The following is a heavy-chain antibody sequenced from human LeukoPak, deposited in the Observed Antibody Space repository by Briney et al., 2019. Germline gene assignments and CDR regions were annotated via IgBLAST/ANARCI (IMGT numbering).Heavy chain of an antibody. Sequence: GGSLRLSCAVSGFTVSSNYLIWVRQAPGKGLEWASFIYSGASTSYADSVQGRFTISTDNSKNTLYLQMNSLRAEDTAVYYCSDYGALYWGQGTLVTVSS. CDR2: IYSGAST. CDR3: SDYGALY. CDR1: GFTVSSNY. V-gene: IGHV3-53*05. D-gene: IGHD4-17*01. J-gene: IGHJ4*02.